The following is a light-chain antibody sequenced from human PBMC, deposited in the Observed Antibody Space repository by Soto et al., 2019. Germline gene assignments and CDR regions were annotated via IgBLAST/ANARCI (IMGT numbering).Light chain of an antibody. CDR1: SSDVGGYNY. V-gene: IGLV2-11*01. CDR2: DVS. Sequence: QSALTQPRSVSGSPGQSVTISCTGTSSDVGGYNYVSWYQQHPGKAPKLMIYDVSKRPSGVPDRFFGSKSGNTASLTISGLQAEDEADYYCCSYAGDYTWVFRGGTKLTVL. CDR3: CSYAGDYTWV. J-gene: IGLJ3*02.